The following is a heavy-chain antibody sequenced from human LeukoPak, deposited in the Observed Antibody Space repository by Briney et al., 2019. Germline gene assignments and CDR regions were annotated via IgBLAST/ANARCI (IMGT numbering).Heavy chain of an antibody. CDR2: INHSGST. CDR3: ARGLKGRPRLRWGELSWDNWFDP. Sequence: SETLSLTCAVYGGSFSGYYWSWIRQPPGKGLEWIGEINHSGSTNYNPSLKSRVTISVDTSKNQFSLKLSSVTAAHRAVYYCARGLKGRPRLRWGELSWDNWFDPWGQGTLVTVSS. D-gene: IGHD3-16*02. V-gene: IGHV4-34*01. CDR1: GGSFSGYY. J-gene: IGHJ5*02.